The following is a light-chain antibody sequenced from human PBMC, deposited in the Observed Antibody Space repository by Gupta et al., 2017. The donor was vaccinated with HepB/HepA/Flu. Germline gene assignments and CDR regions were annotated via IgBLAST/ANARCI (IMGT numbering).Light chain of an antibody. Sequence: QSVLTQPPSVSGATTQRVTISCTEGSSNIVAGYCVHWYQQLPGTAPRLLIYNNDKRPSGVPDRFSASKSGTSASLAITGLQAGDEADYYCQSCDSSLTGLLFGGGTKLTVL. CDR1: SSNIVAGYC. CDR3: QSCDSSLTGLL. V-gene: IGLV1-40*01. CDR2: NND. J-gene: IGLJ3*02.